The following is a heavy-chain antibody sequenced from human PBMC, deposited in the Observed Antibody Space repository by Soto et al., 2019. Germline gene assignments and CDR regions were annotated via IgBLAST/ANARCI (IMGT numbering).Heavy chain of an antibody. J-gene: IGHJ6*02. D-gene: IGHD6-13*01. CDR2: VYSTGTT. CDR1: VDSVSSSDFY. V-gene: IGHV4-61*08. CDR3: ARVSKLFAPKEGKRAYFYAMGV. Sequence: WETLSLTSALSVDSVSSSDFYCTWIRQPPWKPLEWIGYVYSTGTTNYSPSLKSRVDMSVDTSENQFSLKVRSVTAADAAVYFCARVSKLFAPKEGKRAYFYAMGVWGAGTTV.